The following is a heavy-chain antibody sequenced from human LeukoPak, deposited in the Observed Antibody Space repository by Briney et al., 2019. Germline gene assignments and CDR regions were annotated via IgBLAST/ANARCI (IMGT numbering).Heavy chain of an antibody. CDR1: GFNFSNAW. V-gene: IGHV3-15*01. D-gene: IGHD2-21*02. Sequence: GGSLRLSCAASGFNFSNAWMSWVRQAPGRGLEWVGRIKSQADGGTTDYAAPVKGRFTISRDDSKNTLFLQMNSLRTEDTAVYYCASDRRDCGNDCPRYYFDYWGQGTLVTVSS. CDR3: ASDRRDCGNDCPRYYFDY. J-gene: IGHJ4*02. CDR2: IKSQADGGTT.